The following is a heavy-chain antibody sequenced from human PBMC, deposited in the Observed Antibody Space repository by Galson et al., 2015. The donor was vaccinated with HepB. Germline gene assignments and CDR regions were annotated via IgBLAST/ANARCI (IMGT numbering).Heavy chain of an antibody. CDR3: TANGSQPLRLGELSSGGS. CDR2: IKSKTDGGTT. CDR1: GFTFSNAW. D-gene: IGHD3-16*02. J-gene: IGHJ5*02. V-gene: IGHV3-15*01. Sequence: SLRLSCAASGFTFSNAWMSWVRQAPGKGLEWVGRIKSKTDGGTTDYAAPVKGRFTVSRDDSKTTLYLRMYSLKTEDTAVYYCTANGSQPLRLGELSSGGSWGQGGLVTVSS.